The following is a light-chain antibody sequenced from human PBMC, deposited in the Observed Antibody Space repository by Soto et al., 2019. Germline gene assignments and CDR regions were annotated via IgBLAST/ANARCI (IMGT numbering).Light chain of an antibody. V-gene: IGLV7-46*01. CDR1: TGAVTSGEY. CDR3: SLSASSAVI. Sequence: QAVVTQAPSLTVSPGGTVTLTCGSSTGAVTSGEYHYWFQQKPGQAPRTLVYDTTNKHSWTPARFSGSLLGGKAALTLWGAQPEDEAEYYCSLSASSAVIFGGGTKLTVL. CDR2: DTT. J-gene: IGLJ2*01.